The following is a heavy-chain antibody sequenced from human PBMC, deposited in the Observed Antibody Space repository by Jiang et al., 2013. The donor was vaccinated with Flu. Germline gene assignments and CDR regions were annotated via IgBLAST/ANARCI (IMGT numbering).Heavy chain of an antibody. J-gene: IGHJ5*01. CDR3: ARGTGAFDL. V-gene: IGHV4-59*01. CDR1: GDSLSSSS. D-gene: IGHD3-10*01. Sequence: SLTCTVSGDSLSSSSWSWIRQPPGKGLEWIGYIFSTGSYNDNPSLKSRVTMSLDTSKNQLYLNLISVTTADTAVYYCARGTGAFDLWGQGTLVTVSS. CDR2: IFSTGSY.